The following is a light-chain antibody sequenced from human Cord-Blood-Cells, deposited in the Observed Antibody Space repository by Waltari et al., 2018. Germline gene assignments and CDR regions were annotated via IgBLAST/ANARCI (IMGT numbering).Light chain of an antibody. Sequence: QSALTQPASVSGSPGQSITISCTGTRSDVGGYNYVPWYQQHPGKAPKLMIYDVSKRPSGVSNRFSGSKSGNTASLTISGLQAEDEADYYCSSYTSSSTVFGGGTKLTVL. CDR2: DVS. V-gene: IGLV2-14*01. J-gene: IGLJ3*02. CDR3: SSYTSSSTV. CDR1: RSDVGGYNY.